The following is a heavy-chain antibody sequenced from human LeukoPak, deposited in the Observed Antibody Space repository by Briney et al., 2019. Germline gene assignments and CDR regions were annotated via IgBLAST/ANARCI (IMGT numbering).Heavy chain of an antibody. CDR1: GYTFTSYG. J-gene: IGHJ3*02. Sequence: ASVKVSCKASGYTFTSYGISWVRQAPGQGLEWMGWISAYNGNTNYARKLQGRVTMTTDTSTSTAYMELRSLRSDDTAVYYCARDRLYSSGWWGDAFDIWGQGTMVTVSS. CDR2: ISAYNGNT. CDR3: ARDRLYSSGWWGDAFDI. V-gene: IGHV1-18*01. D-gene: IGHD6-19*01.